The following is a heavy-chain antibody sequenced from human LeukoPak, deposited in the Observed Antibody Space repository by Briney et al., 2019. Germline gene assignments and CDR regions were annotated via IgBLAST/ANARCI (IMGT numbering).Heavy chain of an antibody. Sequence: GGSLRLACAASGFTFSSYAMSWVRQPPGKGLEWVSAISGSGGSTYYADSVKGRFTISRDNSKNTLYLQMNSLRAEDTAVYYCALGQGYSSSTPFDYWGQGTLVTVSS. CDR1: GFTFSSYA. J-gene: IGHJ4*02. V-gene: IGHV3-23*01. CDR3: ALGQGYSSSTPFDY. CDR2: ISGSGGST. D-gene: IGHD6-6*01.